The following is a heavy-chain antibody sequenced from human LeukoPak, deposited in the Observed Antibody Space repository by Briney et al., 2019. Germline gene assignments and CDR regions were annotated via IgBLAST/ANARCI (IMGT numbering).Heavy chain of an antibody. J-gene: IGHJ6*02. CDR1: GGSISSYY. Sequence: SETLSLTCTVSGGSISSYYWSWIRQPAGKGLEWIGRIYTSGSTNYNPSLKSRVTMSVDTSKNQFSLNLNSVTAADTGVYYCAREFGVIRHGGPSSGMDVWGQGTTVTVSS. CDR3: AREFGVIRHGGPSSGMDV. D-gene: IGHD4-23*01. V-gene: IGHV4-4*07. CDR2: IYTSGST.